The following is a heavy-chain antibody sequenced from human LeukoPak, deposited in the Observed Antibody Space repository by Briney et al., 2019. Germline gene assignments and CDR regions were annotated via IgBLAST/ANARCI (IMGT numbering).Heavy chain of an antibody. CDR1: GYSISSGYY. J-gene: IGHJ4*02. V-gene: IGHV4-38-2*02. CDR3: ARDTSYYYDSSGYRTGDY. Sequence: PSETLSLTCTVSGYSISSGYYWGWIRQPPGKGLEWIGSIYHSGSTYYNPSLKSRVTISVDTSKNQFSLKLSSVTAADTAVYYCARDTSYYYDSSGYRTGDYWGQGTLVTVSS. D-gene: IGHD3-22*01. CDR2: IYHSGST.